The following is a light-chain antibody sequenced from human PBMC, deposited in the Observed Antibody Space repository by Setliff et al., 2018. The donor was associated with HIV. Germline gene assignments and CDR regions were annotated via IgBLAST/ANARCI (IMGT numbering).Light chain of an antibody. CDR3: SSYTSSSTLV. Sequence: QSVLTQPASVSGSPGQSITISCTGTSSDVGGYNYVSWYQQHPGKAPKLMIYDVSKRPSGVSSRFSGSKSGNTASLTISGLQAEDEADYSCSSYTSSSTLVFGGGTQLTVL. CDR2: DVS. V-gene: IGLV2-14*01. CDR1: SSDVGGYNY. J-gene: IGLJ2*01.